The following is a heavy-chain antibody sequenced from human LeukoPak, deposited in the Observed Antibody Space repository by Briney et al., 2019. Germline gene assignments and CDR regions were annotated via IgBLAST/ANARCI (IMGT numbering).Heavy chain of an antibody. J-gene: IGHJ4*02. CDR3: ARTHSSGWYYFDY. CDR1: GFTFSSYG. D-gene: IGHD6-19*01. CDR2: IWYDGSNR. Sequence: GGSLRLSCAASGFTFSSYGMHWVRQAPGKGLEWVAVIWYDGSNRYYADSVKGRFTISRDNSKNTLYLQMNSLRAEDTAVYYCARTHSSGWYYFDYWGQGTLVTVSS. V-gene: IGHV3-33*01.